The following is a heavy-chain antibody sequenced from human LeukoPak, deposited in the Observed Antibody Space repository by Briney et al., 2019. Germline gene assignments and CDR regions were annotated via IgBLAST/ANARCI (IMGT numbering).Heavy chain of an antibody. V-gene: IGHV1-2*02. Sequence: ASVKVSCKASGYTVTGYYMHWVRQAPGQGLGWMGWIIPNRGGTNTAHKFPGRVTMTMDTSITTAYMELRRLRSDDTAVYYCESAAPNNYGPKGWFDPWGQGTLVTVSS. J-gene: IGHJ5*02. CDR3: ESAAPNNYGPKGWFDP. D-gene: IGHD5-24*01. CDR2: IIPNRGGT. CDR1: GYTVTGYY.